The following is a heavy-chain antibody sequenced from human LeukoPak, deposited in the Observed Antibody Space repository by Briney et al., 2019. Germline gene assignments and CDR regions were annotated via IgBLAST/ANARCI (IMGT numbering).Heavy chain of an antibody. CDR2: IFSDGIRK. CDR3: ARASGPIKKNRFDQ. Sequence: GMSLSLSCATSGFTFSTYGMEWVRPAPRKGLEWVAIIFSDGIRKYYADSVKGRFTISRDISRSTLYLEMNSLSAEDTAVYYCARASGPIKKNRFDQWGQGTLVTVSS. J-gene: IGHJ4*02. D-gene: IGHD1-26*01. V-gene: IGHV3-30*12. CDR1: GFTFSTYG.